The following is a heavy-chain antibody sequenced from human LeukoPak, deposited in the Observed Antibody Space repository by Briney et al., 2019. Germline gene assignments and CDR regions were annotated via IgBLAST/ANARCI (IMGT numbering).Heavy chain of an antibody. V-gene: IGHV3-21*01. CDR3: AELGITMIGGV. D-gene: IGHD3-10*02. CDR2: ITSTSSYI. J-gene: IGHJ6*04. Sequence: GGSLRLSCAASGFTFSSYTMNWVRQAPGKGLEWVSSITSTSSYIYYADSVKGRFTISRDNAKNSLYLQMNSLRAEDTAVYYCAELGITMIGGVWGKGTTVTISS. CDR1: GFTFSSYT.